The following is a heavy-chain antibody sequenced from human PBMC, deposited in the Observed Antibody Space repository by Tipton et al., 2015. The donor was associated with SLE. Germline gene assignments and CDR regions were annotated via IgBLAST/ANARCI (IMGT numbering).Heavy chain of an antibody. CDR2: IYYSGST. D-gene: IGHD3-16*01. CDR1: GGSISSYY. J-gene: IGHJ2*01. Sequence: TLSVTCTVSGGSISSYYWSWIRQPPGKGVVWIGYIYYSGSTNNNPSLKSRVTISVDTSKNQFSLKLSSVTAADTAVYYCARDREFNWAGGWYFDLWGRGTLVTVSS. CDR3: ARDREFNWAGGWYFDL. V-gene: IGHV4-59*01.